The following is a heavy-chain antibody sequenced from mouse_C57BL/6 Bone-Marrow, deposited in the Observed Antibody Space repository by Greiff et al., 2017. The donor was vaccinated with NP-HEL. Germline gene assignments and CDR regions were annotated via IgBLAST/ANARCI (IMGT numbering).Heavy chain of an antibody. Sequence: EVKLVESEGGLVQPGSSMKLSCTASGFTFSDYYMAWVRQVPEKGLEWVANINYDGSSTYYLASLKSRFIISRDNAKNILYLQMSSLKSEDTATYDCAVLSDYYAMDYWGQGTSVTVSS. CDR1: GFTFSDYY. CDR3: AVLSDYYAMDY. V-gene: IGHV5-16*01. D-gene: IGHD1-1*02. J-gene: IGHJ4*01. CDR2: INYDGSST.